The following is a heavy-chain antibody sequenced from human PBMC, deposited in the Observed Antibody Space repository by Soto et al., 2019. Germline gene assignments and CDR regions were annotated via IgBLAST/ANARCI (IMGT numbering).Heavy chain of an antibody. CDR2: INHSGST. Sequence: PSETLSLTCAVYGVSFSGYYWSWIRQPPGKGLEWIGEINHSGSTNYNPSLKSRVTISVDTSKNQFSLKLSSVTAADTAVYYCARGVLRFLEWLFPYYYYYMDVWGKGTTVTVSS. CDR1: GVSFSGYY. CDR3: ARGVLRFLEWLFPYYYYYMDV. J-gene: IGHJ6*03. D-gene: IGHD3-3*01. V-gene: IGHV4-34*01.